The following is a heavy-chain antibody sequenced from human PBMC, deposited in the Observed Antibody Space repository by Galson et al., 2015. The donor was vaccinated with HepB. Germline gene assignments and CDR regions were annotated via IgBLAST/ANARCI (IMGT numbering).Heavy chain of an antibody. Sequence: SLRLSCAASGFTFSDRYMDWVRQAPGKGLEWVGRIRNKANSYITEYAASVKGRFTISRDDSKNSLYLQMNSLKTEDTAVYYCTRVSLTIGARFFDFWGQGALVTVSS. CDR2: IRNKANSYIT. D-gene: IGHD6-6*01. CDR1: GFTFSDRY. V-gene: IGHV3-72*01. CDR3: TRVSLTIGARFFDF. J-gene: IGHJ4*02.